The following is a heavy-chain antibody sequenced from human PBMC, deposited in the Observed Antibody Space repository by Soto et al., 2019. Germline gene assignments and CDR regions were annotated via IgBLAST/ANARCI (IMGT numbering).Heavy chain of an antibody. CDR3: AIPGAGDFDY. J-gene: IGHJ4*02. D-gene: IGHD6-13*01. Sequence: QVQLQESGPGLVEPSGTLSLTCAVSGASISNTDWWSWVRQPPGKGLEWIGEIYHSGTTNCAPSLKSRVTISLDKFKSQFSLKLTSVTAADTAVYYCAIPGAGDFDYWGRGTLVTVSS. CDR1: GASISNTDW. V-gene: IGHV4-4*02. CDR2: IYHSGTT.